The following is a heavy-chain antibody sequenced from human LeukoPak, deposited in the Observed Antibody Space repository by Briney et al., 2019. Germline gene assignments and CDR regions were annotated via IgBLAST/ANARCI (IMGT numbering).Heavy chain of an antibody. CDR2: ISSRSSYI. D-gene: IGHD3-10*02. CDR3: AELGITMIGGV. V-gene: IGHV3-21*01. Sequence: GGSLRLSCAASGITFSSYGMSWVRQAPGKGLEWVSSISSRSSYIYYADSVKGRFTISRDNAKNSLYLQMNSLRAEDTAVYYCAELGITMIGGVWGKGTRSPSPQ. J-gene: IGHJ6*04. CDR1: GITFSSYG.